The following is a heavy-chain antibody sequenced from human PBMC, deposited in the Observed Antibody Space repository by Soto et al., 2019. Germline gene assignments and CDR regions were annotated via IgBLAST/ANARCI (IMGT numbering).Heavy chain of an antibody. CDR2: IRAYNGHT. J-gene: IGHJ4*02. Sequence: ASVKVSCKASGYTFTTCGISWVRQAPGQGLEWVGRIRAYNGHTNYAQKLQGRVTMTTDTSTNTAYMELRSLTSDDTAVYYCARDQGAGAYYWGQGTLVTVSS. CDR1: GYTFTTCG. D-gene: IGHD1-26*01. V-gene: IGHV1-18*01. CDR3: ARDQGAGAYY.